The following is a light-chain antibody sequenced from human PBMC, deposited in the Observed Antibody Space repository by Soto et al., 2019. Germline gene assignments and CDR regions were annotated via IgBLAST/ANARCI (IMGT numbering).Light chain of an antibody. CDR2: QVS. J-gene: IGLJ1*01. V-gene: IGLV2-14*03. Sequence: QSVLTQPASVSGSPGQSMTISCTGSSSDVGGYHYVSWYQQHPGKAPKLIIYQVSHRPSGVSDRFSGSKSGNTASLTISGLQGEDEATYYCSSLTSSQTYVFGTGTKVTVL. CDR3: SSLTSSQTYV. CDR1: SSDVGGYHY.